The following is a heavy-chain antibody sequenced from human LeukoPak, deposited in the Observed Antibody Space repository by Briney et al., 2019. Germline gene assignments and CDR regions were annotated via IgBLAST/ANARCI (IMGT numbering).Heavy chain of an antibody. CDR3: ARLISSSWYHEVLLGRDY. Sequence: SETLSLTCTVSGGSSSSYDWSWIRQPPGRGLEWIGYFSYSGSTNYNPSLKNRVSISVDTSKNQFSLKLSSVTAADTAVYYCARLISSSWYHEVLLGRDYWGQGTLVTVSS. CDR2: FSYSGST. V-gene: IGHV4-59*08. D-gene: IGHD6-13*01. J-gene: IGHJ4*02. CDR1: GGSSSSYD.